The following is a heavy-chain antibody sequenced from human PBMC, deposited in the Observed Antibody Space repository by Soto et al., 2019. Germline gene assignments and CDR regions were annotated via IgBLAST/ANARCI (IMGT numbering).Heavy chain of an antibody. CDR1: GGSISGSY. D-gene: IGHD6-19*01. Sequence: SETLSLTCSVSGGSISGSYWSWIRQSPGKGLEWLGYVYYTGSTNYSPSLRSRVSISVDTSKNEFSLRLSSVTAADTAVYFCARSVAVPGAHIDYWGQGTKVTVYS. CDR3: ARSVAVPGAHIDY. CDR2: VYYTGST. V-gene: IGHV4-59*01. J-gene: IGHJ4*02.